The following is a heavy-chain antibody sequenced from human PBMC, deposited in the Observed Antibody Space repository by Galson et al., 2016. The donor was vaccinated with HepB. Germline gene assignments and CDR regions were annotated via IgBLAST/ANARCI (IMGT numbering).Heavy chain of an antibody. CDR3: ARGQDPYKIRD. D-gene: IGHD5-24*01. CDR1: GGSFSDYY. Sequence: SETLSLTCAVSGGSFSDYYWGWIRQSPGKGLEWIGEIHPSGSTDYNPSLRSRVTLSVDTSKSHFSLTVTSVTATDTAVYYRARGQDPYKIRDWGQGTLVTVSS. V-gene: IGHV4-34*01. J-gene: IGHJ4*02. CDR2: IHPSGST.